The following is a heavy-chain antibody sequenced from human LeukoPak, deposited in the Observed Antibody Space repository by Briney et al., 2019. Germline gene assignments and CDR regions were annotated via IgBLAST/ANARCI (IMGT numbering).Heavy chain of an antibody. D-gene: IGHD3-10*01. V-gene: IGHV1-2*02. CDR2: INPNSGGT. J-gene: IGHJ5*02. CDR3: ARSLRRGNWFDP. CDR1: GYTLTGYY. Sequence: ASVKVSCKASGYTLTGYYMHWVRQAPGQGLEWMGWINPNSGGTNYAQKFQGRVTMTRDTSISTAYMELSRLRSDDTAVYYCARSLRRGNWFDPWGQGTLVTVSS.